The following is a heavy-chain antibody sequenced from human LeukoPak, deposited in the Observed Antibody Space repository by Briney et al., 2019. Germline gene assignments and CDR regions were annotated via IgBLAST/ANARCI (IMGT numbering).Heavy chain of an antibody. J-gene: IGHJ5*02. D-gene: IGHD7-27*01. CDR3: ARAPTNWGDGDWFDP. V-gene: IGHV4-59*01. CDR1: GGSISSYY. Sequence: SETLSLTCTVSGGSISSYYWSWIRQPPGKGLEWIGYIYYSGSTNYNPSLKSRVTISVDTSKNQFSLKLSSVTAADTAVYYCARAPTNWGDGDWFDPWGQGTLVTVSS. CDR2: IYYSGST.